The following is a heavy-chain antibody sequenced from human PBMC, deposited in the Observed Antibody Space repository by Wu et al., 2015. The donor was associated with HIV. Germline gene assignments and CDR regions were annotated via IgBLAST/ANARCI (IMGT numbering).Heavy chain of an antibody. D-gene: IGHD3-22*01. Sequence: QAQLVQFGSEVKKPGSSVKVTCKASGDGFTSYAISWVRQAPGQGLEWMGRIIPIFGTANYAQKFQGRVTITADESTSTAYMELSSLRSEDTAVYYCARDRTYYYDSSDYYFDYWGQGTLVTVSS. CDR1: GDGFTSYA. V-gene: IGHV1-69*15. CDR2: IIPIFGTA. J-gene: IGHJ4*02. CDR3: ARDRTYYYDSSDYYFDY.